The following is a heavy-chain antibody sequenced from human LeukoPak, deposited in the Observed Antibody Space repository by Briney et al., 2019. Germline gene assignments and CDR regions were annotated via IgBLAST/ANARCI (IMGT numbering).Heavy chain of an antibody. Sequence: ASVKVSCKASGYTFTSYDINWVRQATGQGLEWMGWMNPNSGNTGYAQKFQGRVTMTRNTSISTAYMELSSLRSEDTAVYYCARPYPGGLFGPGYGMDVWGQGTTVTVSS. CDR1: GYTFTSYD. D-gene: IGHD3-3*01. CDR3: ARPYPGGLFGPGYGMDV. V-gene: IGHV1-8*01. J-gene: IGHJ6*02. CDR2: MNPNSGNT.